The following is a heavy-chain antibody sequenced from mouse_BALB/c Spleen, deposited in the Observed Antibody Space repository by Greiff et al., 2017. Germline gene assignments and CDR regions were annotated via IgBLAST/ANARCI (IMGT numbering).Heavy chain of an antibody. D-gene: IGHD2-4*01. CDR2: ISTYYGNT. CDR1: GYTFTDYA. V-gene: IGHV1-67*01. Sequence: QVQLQQSGPELVRPGVSVKISCKGSGYTFTDYAMHWVKQSHAKSLEWIGVISTYYGNTNYNQKFKGKATMTVDKSSSTAYMELARLTSEESAIYYCARKGLRQGGFDYWGQGTTLTVSS. J-gene: IGHJ2*01. CDR3: ARKGLRQGGFDY.